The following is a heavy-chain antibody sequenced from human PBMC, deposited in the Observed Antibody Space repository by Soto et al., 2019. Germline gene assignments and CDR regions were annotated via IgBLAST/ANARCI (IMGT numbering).Heavy chain of an antibody. CDR2: IYSSGST. CDR1: GGSISSGDYY. V-gene: IGHV4-30-4*01. D-gene: IGHD3-16*01. Sequence: QVQLQESGPGLVKPSQTLSLTCTVSGGSISSGDYYWSWIRQPPGKGLEWIGYIYSSGSTYYTPSLQRRVTISLHTSKNQFRLKLSSVTAADTAVYYCARVLITTNPLIDYWGQGTLVTVSS. CDR3: ARVLITTNPLIDY. J-gene: IGHJ4*02.